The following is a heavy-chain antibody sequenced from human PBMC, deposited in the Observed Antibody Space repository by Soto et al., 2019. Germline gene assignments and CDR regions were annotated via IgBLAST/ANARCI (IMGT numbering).Heavy chain of an antibody. CDR2: IYSGGST. V-gene: IGHV3-53*01. Sequence: EVQLVESGGGLIQPGGSLRLSCAASGFTVSSNYMSWVRQAPGKGLEWVSVIYSGGSTYYADSVKGRFTISRDNSKNTRYLQMNSRRAEDTAVYYCARLGWFGESVEGPFACWGQGTLVTVSS. CDR1: GFTVSSNY. CDR3: ARLGWFGESVEGPFAC. D-gene: IGHD3-10*01. J-gene: IGHJ4*02.